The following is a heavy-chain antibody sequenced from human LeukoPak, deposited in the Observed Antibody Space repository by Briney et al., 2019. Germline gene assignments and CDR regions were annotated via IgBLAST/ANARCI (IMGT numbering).Heavy chain of an antibody. CDR3: ARGGPSSSWYVYYYYGMDV. CDR1: GGSFSGYY. D-gene: IGHD6-13*01. V-gene: IGHV4-34*01. Sequence: PSETLSLTCAVYGGSFSGYYWSWIRQPPGKGLEWIGEINHSGSTNYNPSLKSRVTISVDTSKNQFSLKLSSVTAADTAVYCRARGGPSSSWYVYYYYGMDVWGQGTTVTVSS. J-gene: IGHJ6*02. CDR2: INHSGST.